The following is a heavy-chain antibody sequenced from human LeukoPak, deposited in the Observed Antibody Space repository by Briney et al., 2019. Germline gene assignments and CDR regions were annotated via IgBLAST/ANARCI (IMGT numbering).Heavy chain of an antibody. Sequence: PGGSLRLSCAASGFTFSSYGMSWVRQAPGKGLEWVSAISGSGGSTYYADSVKGRFTISRDNSKNTLYLQMNSLRTEDTAVYYCAKDPSLLRLPYYFDYWGQGTLVTVSS. V-gene: IGHV3-23*01. D-gene: IGHD6-25*01. CDR3: AKDPSLLRLPYYFDY. CDR2: ISGSGGST. J-gene: IGHJ4*02. CDR1: GFTFSSYG.